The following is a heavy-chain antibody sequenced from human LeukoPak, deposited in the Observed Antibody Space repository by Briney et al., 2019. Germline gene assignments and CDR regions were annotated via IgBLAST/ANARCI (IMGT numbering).Heavy chain of an antibody. Sequence: GGSLSLSCAASGLTFSSYSMEWVRQAPGKGLEWVSHIRGSGSTIYHADSVKGRFTISRDNAKNSLYLQMNSLRAEDTAVYYCARVLLERPGIDSFDIWGQGTTVTVSS. CDR2: IRGSGSTI. V-gene: IGHV3-48*01. D-gene: IGHD1-1*01. CDR1: GLTFSSYS. J-gene: IGHJ3*02. CDR3: ARVLLERPGIDSFDI.